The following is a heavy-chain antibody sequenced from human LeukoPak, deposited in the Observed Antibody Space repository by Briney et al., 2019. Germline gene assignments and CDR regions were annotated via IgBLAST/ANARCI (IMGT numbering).Heavy chain of an antibody. D-gene: IGHD3-3*01. CDR1: GYTLTELS. Sequence: ASVKVSCKVSGYTLTELSMHWVRQAPGKGLEWMGGSDPEDGETIYAQKFQGRVTMTEDTSTDTAYMELSSLRSEDTAVYYCATEFKEFDFWSGGNWFDPWGQGTLVTVSS. V-gene: IGHV1-24*01. J-gene: IGHJ5*02. CDR3: ATEFKEFDFWSGGNWFDP. CDR2: SDPEDGET.